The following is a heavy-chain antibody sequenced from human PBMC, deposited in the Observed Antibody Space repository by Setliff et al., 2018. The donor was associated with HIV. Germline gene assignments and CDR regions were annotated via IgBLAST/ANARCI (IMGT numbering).Heavy chain of an antibody. CDR3: ARARGSMGYINTFDV. CDR2: IYYSGST. D-gene: IGHD3-16*01. CDR1: GGTINRSGYY. Sequence: SETLSLTCTVSGGTINRSGYYWGWIRQPPGKGLEWIGSIYYSGSTYYNPSFNSRVTISVDTSKNQFSLKLHSVTAADTAVYYCARARGSMGYINTFDVWGQGSLVTVS. J-gene: IGHJ4*02. V-gene: IGHV4-39*01.